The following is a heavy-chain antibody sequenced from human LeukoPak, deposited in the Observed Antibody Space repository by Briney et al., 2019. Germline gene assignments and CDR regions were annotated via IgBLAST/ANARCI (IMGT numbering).Heavy chain of an antibody. D-gene: IGHD7-27*01. Sequence: PGGSLRLSCAASGLTFSSYDMHWVRQATGKGLEWVSAIGTAGDTNYPGSVKGRFTISRKNAKTSLYLQMNSLRAGDTAVYYCARDQGWGNFDYWGQGTLVTVSS. J-gene: IGHJ4*02. CDR3: ARDQGWGNFDY. CDR1: GLTFSSYD. V-gene: IGHV3-13*01. CDR2: IGTAGDT.